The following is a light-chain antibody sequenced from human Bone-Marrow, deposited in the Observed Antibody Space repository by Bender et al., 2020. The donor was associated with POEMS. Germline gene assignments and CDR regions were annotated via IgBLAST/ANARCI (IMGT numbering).Light chain of an antibody. Sequence: QSVLTQPPSASGTPGQRVTISCSGSSSNIGSNYVYWYQQVPGTAPKLLICRNNQRPSGVPDRFSGSKSGTSASLAISGLRSEDEADYYCQSHDSGLSGSVFGGGTKLTVL. CDR2: RNN. J-gene: IGLJ2*01. CDR3: QSHDSGLSGSV. V-gene: IGLV1-47*01. CDR1: SSNIGSNY.